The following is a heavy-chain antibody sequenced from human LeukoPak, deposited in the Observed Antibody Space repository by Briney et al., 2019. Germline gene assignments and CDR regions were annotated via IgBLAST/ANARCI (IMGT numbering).Heavy chain of an antibody. J-gene: IGHJ4*02. V-gene: IGHV3-9*01. CDR3: AKDLTPHSGYDYYFDY. D-gene: IGHD5-12*01. Sequence: PGGSLRLSCAASGFTFSSYWMSWVRQAPGKGLEWVSGISWNSGSIGYADSVKGRFTISRDNAKNSLYLEMNSLKAEDTAFYYCAKDLTPHSGYDYYFDYWGQGTLVTVSS. CDR1: GFTFSSYW. CDR2: ISWNSGSI.